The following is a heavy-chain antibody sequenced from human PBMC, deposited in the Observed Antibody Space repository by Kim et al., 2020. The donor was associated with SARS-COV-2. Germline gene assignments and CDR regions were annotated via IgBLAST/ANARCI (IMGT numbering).Heavy chain of an antibody. D-gene: IGHD3-3*01. J-gene: IGHJ6*02. V-gene: IGHV5-51*01. CDR3: ARRRTIGDVAIFYGFDV. CDR1: GYSFTNFW. CDR2: VYPGDSES. Sequence: GESLKISCKSSGYSFTNFWIGWVRQMPGKGLEWMGIVYPGDSESKYSPAFQGQVTFSVDKSITTAYLQWSSLKASDTAMYYCARRRTIGDVAIFYGFDVWGQGTTVTVSS.